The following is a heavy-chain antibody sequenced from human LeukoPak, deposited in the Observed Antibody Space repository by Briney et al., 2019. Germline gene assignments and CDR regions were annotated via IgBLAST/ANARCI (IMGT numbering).Heavy chain of an antibody. Sequence: PSETLSLTCTVSGGSISSSSYYWGWLRQPPGTGLEWLGSIYYSGSTYYNPSLKSRVIISVDTSKNQFSLKMSPVTAADTAVYYCARTGYSSSYYKFRFDYWGQGTLVTVSS. CDR3: ARTGYSSSYYKFRFDY. CDR1: GGSISSSSYY. J-gene: IGHJ4*02. D-gene: IGHD6-13*01. V-gene: IGHV4-39*07. CDR2: IYYSGST.